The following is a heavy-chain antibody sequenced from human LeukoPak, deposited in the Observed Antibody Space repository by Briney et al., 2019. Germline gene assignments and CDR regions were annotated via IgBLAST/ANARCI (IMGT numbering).Heavy chain of an antibody. CDR1: GFTFNSYW. Sequence: GGSLRLSCAASGFTFNSYWMSWVRQAPGKGLEWVANIKQDGSEKYYVDSVKGRFTISRDNAKNSLDLQMNSLRADDTAVYYCARDGFGTGSNWGQGTLVTVSS. J-gene: IGHJ4*02. D-gene: IGHD3-16*01. V-gene: IGHV3-7*03. CDR3: ARDGFGTGSN. CDR2: IKQDGSEK.